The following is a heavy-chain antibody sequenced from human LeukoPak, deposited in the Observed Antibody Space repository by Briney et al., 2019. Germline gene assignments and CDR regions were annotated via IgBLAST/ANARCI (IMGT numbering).Heavy chain of an antibody. CDR2: IYYSGST. Sequence: ETLSLTCTVSGGSISSSSYNWGWIRQPPGKGLEWIGSIYYSGSTYYNPSLKSRVIISVDTSKNQFSLKLSSVIAADTAVYYCARLGKSGMATVTTRAFDIWGQGTMVTVSS. V-gene: IGHV4-39*01. CDR3: ARLGKSGMATVTTRAFDI. CDR1: GGSISSSSYN. J-gene: IGHJ3*02. D-gene: IGHD4-17*01.